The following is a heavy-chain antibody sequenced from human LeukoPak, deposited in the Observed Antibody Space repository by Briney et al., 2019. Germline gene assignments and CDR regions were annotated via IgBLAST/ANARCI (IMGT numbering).Heavy chain of an antibody. CDR2: INHSGST. J-gene: IGHJ4*02. V-gene: IGHV4-34*01. CDR3: ARSPGIAAAGPYDY. D-gene: IGHD6-13*01. CDR1: GGSFSGYY. Sequence: SETLSLTCAVYGGSFSGYYWSWIRQPPGKGLEWIGEINHSGSTNYNPSLKSRVIISVDTSKNQFSLKLSSVTAADTAVYYCARSPGIAAAGPYDYWGQGTLVTVSS.